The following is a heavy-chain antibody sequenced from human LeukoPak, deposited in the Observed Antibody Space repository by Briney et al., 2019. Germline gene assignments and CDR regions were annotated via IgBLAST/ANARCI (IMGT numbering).Heavy chain of an antibody. D-gene: IGHD3-16*02. CDR1: GYTLTGYY. J-gene: IGHJ5*02. CDR3: ARDKLGLGEFPLYDQ. CDR2: MNPNSGGT. V-gene: IGHV1-2*02. Sequence: ASVKVSCKASGYTLTGYYMHWVRQAPGQGLEWMGWMNPNSGGTKYAQKFQGRVTMTRDTSISTAYIELSRLRSDDTAMYYCARDKLGLGEFPLYDQWGQGTLVT.